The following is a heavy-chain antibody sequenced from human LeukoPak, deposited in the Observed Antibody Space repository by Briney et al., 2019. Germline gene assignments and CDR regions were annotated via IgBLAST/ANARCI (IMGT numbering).Heavy chain of an antibody. CDR2: VMVSGAS. CDR1: GGAYSGYL. Sequence: SETLSLNCGVSGGAYSGYLWTWIGQPAGKGREWIGVVMVSGASNYNLSLESRVAMSVDTTKNQVCLRLSSATAADTAVYFCSTLFLVNAFDNWGPGTLVSVSS. J-gene: IGHJ3*02. CDR3: STLFLVNAFDN. D-gene: IGHD2-21*01. V-gene: IGHV4-34*12.